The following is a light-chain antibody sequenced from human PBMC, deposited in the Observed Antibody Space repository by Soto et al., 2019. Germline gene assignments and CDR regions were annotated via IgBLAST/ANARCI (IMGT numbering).Light chain of an antibody. CDR3: LQDYRYPPWT. V-gene: IGKV1-6*01. Sequence: AIQMTQSPSSLSASVGDRVTITCRASQDIRNDLGWYQQKPGKAPKLLIYAASSLQTGVPSRFSGIESGKDFTLTISSLQPEDFATYYGLQDYRYPPWTFGQGTKVEIK. CDR1: QDIRND. CDR2: AAS. J-gene: IGKJ1*01.